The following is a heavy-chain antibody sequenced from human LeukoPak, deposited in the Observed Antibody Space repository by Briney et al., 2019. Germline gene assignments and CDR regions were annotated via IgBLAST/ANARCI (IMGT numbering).Heavy chain of an antibody. CDR2: IRGKAYGGAT. CDR1: GFTFGDYA. Sequence: PGGSLRLSCTASGFTFGDYAMSWVRQAPGKGLEWVGFIRGKAYGGATEYAASVKGRFTISRDDSKSITYLQMHSLKIEDTAVYYCTRVTLDYRGQGTRVTVSS. CDR3: TRVTLDY. J-gene: IGHJ4*02. V-gene: IGHV3-49*04.